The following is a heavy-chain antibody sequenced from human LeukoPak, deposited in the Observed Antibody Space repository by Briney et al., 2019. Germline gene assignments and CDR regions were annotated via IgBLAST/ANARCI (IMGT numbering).Heavy chain of an antibody. CDR2: ISSSSSTI. D-gene: IGHD3-22*01. V-gene: IGHV3-48*02. CDR1: GFTFSGYW. CDR3: AREMAHYFDSSGYSF. Sequence: GGSLRLSCGASGFTFSGYWMAWVRQAPGKGLEWVSYISSSSSTIHYAESVKGRFTISRDNAKNSLYLQMNSLRDEDTAVYYCAREMAHYFDSSGYSFWGQGTLVTVSS. J-gene: IGHJ4*02.